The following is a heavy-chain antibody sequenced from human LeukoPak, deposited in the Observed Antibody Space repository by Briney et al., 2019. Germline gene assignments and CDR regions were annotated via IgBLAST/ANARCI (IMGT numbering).Heavy chain of an antibody. J-gene: IGHJ5*02. CDR3: ARRLGSGWIENWFDP. CDR1: GGSISSSSYY. Sequence: SETLSLTCTVSGGSISSSSYYWGWIRQPRGKGLGWIGSIYYSGSTYYNPSLKSRVTITVDTSKNQFSLKLSSVTAADTAVYYCARRLGSGWIENWFDPWGQGTLVTVSS. CDR2: IYYSGST. V-gene: IGHV4-39*01. D-gene: IGHD6-19*01.